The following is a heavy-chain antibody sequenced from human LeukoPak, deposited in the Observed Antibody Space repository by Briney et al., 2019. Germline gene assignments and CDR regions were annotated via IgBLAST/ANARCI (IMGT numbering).Heavy chain of an antibody. D-gene: IGHD5-12*01. J-gene: IGHJ4*02. CDR2: IYYSGST. CDR3: ARGVATNGKFDY. V-gene: IGHV4-59*12. Sequence: PSETLSLTCTVSGGSISSYYWSWIRQPPGKGLEWIGYIYYSGSTNYNPSLKSRVTISVDTSKNQFSLKLSSVTVADTAVYYCARGVATNGKFDYWGQGTLVTVSS. CDR1: GGSISSYY.